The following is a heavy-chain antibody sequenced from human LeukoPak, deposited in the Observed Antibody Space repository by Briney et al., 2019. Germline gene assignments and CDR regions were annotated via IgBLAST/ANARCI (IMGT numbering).Heavy chain of an antibody. CDR3: ARAHSLPYYYDSSGYTPDCFDY. V-gene: IGHV3-7*01. J-gene: IGHJ4*02. Sequence: GGSLRLSCAASGFTFSSYWMSWVRQAPGKGLEWVANIKQDGSEKYYVDSVKGRFTISRDNAKNSLYLQMNSLRAEDTAVYYCARAHSLPYYYDSSGYTPDCFDYWGQGTLVTVSS. CDR2: IKQDGSEK. CDR1: GFTFSSYW. D-gene: IGHD3-22*01.